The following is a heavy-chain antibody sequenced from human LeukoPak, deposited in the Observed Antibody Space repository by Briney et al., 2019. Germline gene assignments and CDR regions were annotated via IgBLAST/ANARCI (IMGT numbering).Heavy chain of an antibody. CDR1: GFTVSSNY. J-gene: IGHJ4*02. V-gene: IGHV3-11*01. D-gene: IGHD1-26*01. CDR3: ARGGTESYIYYFDY. CDR2: ISGSGSTI. Sequence: NPGGSLRLSCAASGFTVSSNYMSWVRQAPGKGLEWVSAISGSGSTIYYADSVKGRFTISRDNAKNSLYLQMNSLRAEDTAVYYCARGGTESYIYYFDYWGQGTLVTVSS.